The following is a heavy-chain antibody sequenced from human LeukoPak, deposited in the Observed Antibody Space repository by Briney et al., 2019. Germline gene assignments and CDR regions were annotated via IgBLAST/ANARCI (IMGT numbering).Heavy chain of an antibody. D-gene: IGHD5/OR15-5a*01. V-gene: IGHV3-21*01. CDR2: IRSTSVYM. CDR3: ARDQNVYDSRHRLTSFDI. J-gene: IGHJ3*02. Sequence: GLSLRLSCAASVLTFSDHHISWVRHAPAKGLEWGSSIRSTSVYMYYADSMKGRFSISRDNAKNSVYLDMSSLRDEDTAVYYCARDQNVYDSRHRLTSFDIWGQGTIVIVSS. CDR1: VLTFSDHH.